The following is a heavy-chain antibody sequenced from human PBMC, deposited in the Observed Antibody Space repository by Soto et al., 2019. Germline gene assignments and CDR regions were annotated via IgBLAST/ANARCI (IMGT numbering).Heavy chain of an antibody. CDR3: ARDLTYYDFWSGYPTPNGMDV. D-gene: IGHD3-3*01. Sequence: GGSLRLSCAASGFTFSSYSMNWVRQAPGKGLEWVSSISSSSSYIYYADSVKGRFTISRDNAKNSLYLQMNSLRAEDTAVYYCARDLTYYDFWSGYPTPNGMDVWGQGTTVTVSS. J-gene: IGHJ6*02. CDR1: GFTFSSYS. CDR2: ISSSSSYI. V-gene: IGHV3-21*01.